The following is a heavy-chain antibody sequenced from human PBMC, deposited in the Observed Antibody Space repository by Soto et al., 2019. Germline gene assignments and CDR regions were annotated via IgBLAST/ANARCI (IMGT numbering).Heavy chain of an antibody. V-gene: IGHV4-30-4*01. CDR1: GGSISSGDYY. CDR3: DRAPDYYDSSGSYGWFDS. J-gene: IGHJ5*01. CDR2: IYYSGST. D-gene: IGHD3-22*01. Sequence: PSKPLYLTCTVSGGSISSGDYYWSWIRQPPGKGLEWIGYIYYSGSTYYNPSLKSRVTISVDTSKNQFSLKLSSVTAADTAVYYCDRAPDYYDSSGSYGWFDSWGQGTLVTVSS.